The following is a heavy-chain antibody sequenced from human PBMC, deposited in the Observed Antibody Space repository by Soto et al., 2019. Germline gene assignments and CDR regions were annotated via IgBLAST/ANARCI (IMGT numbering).Heavy chain of an antibody. CDR2: IYYSGST. CDR1: GGSVSSGSYY. Sequence: SETLSLTCTVFGGSVSSGSYYWSWIRQPPGKGLEWIGYIYYSGSTNYNPSLKSRVTISVDTSKNQFSLKLSSVTAADTAVYYCARVLTFWGQGTLVTVSS. J-gene: IGHJ4*02. V-gene: IGHV4-61*01. CDR3: ARVLTF. D-gene: IGHD3-16*01.